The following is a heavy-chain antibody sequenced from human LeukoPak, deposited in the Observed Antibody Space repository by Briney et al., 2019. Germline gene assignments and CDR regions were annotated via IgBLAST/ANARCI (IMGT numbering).Heavy chain of an antibody. CDR2: IYYGGNT. CDR3: ARHALSGTYWPPYDY. V-gene: IGHV4-39*01. CDR1: GGSIGSSHYY. J-gene: IGHJ4*02. Sequence: PSETLSLTCTVSGGSIGSSHYYWGWIRQPPGKGLEWIGSIYYGGNTYFNPSLKSRVTISVDTSKKQFSLRLSSVTAADTAAYYCARHALSGTYWPPYDYWGQGALVTVSS. D-gene: IGHD3-10*01.